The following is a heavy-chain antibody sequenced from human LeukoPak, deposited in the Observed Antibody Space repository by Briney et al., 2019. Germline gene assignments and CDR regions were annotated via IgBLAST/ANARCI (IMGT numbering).Heavy chain of an antibody. CDR2: ISGNNGNT. J-gene: IGHJ6*03. CDR1: GYTFTSYG. CDR3: ARVGGCSGGGCYSGVYQHHYMDV. V-gene: IGHV1-18*01. Sequence: ASVKVSCKASGYTFTSYGFSWVRQAPGQGLEWMGWISGNNGNTNYVQKLQGRVTMTTDTSTRTAFMELRSLRSDDTAVYYCARVGGCSGGGCYSGVYQHHYMDVWGKGTTVTVSS. D-gene: IGHD2-15*01.